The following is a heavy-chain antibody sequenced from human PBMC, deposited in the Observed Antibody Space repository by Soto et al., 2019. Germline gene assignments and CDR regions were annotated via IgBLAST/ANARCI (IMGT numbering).Heavy chain of an antibody. V-gene: IGHV1-18*01. CDR3: ARSVGYGLTDY. Sequence: QVQLVQSGAEVKKPGASVKVSCKASGYTFTSYGISWVRQAPGHGLEWMGWISAYNGNTNYAQKLQGRVTMTTDTSTSAAYMELRSMRPDETAVYSSARSVGYGLTDYWGQGTLVTVSS. CDR2: ISAYNGNT. CDR1: GYTFTSYG. D-gene: IGHD4-17*01. J-gene: IGHJ4*02.